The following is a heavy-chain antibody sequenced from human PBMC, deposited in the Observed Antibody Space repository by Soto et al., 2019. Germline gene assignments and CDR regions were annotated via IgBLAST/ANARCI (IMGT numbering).Heavy chain of an antibody. V-gene: IGHV3-23*01. CDR1: GFTFSRYV. J-gene: IGHJ6*03. CDR2: ISGNGGGT. CDR3: TRPDGDYFYNHMDV. D-gene: IGHD3-10*01. Sequence: GGSLRPSCAASGFTFSRYVMAWVRQAPGKGLEWVSVISGNGGGTYYADSVKGRFTISRDNSGDTLYLQMKGLRAEDTAVYYCTRPDGDYFYNHMDVWGAGTTVTVSS.